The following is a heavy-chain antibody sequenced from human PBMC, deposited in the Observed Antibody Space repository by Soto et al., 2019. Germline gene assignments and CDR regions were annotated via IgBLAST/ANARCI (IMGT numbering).Heavy chain of an antibody. J-gene: IGHJ5*02. CDR2: IYYSGST. CDR1: GGSISSGGYY. Sequence: QVQLQESGPGLVKPSQTLSLTCTVSGGSISSGGYYWSWIRQHPGKGLEWIGYIYYSGSTYYNPSLKSRVTISVDTSKYQSSLKLSSVTAADTAVDYCAREAGGVVPAAMNWFDPWGQGTLVTVSS. V-gene: IGHV4-31*03. CDR3: AREAGGVVPAAMNWFDP. D-gene: IGHD2-2*01.